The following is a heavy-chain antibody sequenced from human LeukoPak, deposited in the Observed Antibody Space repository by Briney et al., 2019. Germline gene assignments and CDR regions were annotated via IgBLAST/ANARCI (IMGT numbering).Heavy chain of an antibody. V-gene: IGHV1-69*05. CDR2: IIPIFGTA. CDR1: GGTFSSYA. CDR3: AGSRDPDSGSPDYY. J-gene: IGHJ4*02. D-gene: IGHD1-26*01. Sequence: SVKVSCKASGGTFSSYAISWVRQAPGQGLEWMGGIIPIFGTANYAQKFLGRVTITTDESTSTAYMELSSLRSEDTAVYYCAGSRDPDSGSPDYYWGQGTLVTVSS.